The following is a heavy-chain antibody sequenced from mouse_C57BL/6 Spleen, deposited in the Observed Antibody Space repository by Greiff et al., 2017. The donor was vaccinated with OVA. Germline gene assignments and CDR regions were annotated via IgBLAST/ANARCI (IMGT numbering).Heavy chain of an antibody. CDR3: ASEGKLRNYYGSSLYAMDY. Sequence: EVQLQQSGPELVKPGASVKMSCKASGYTFTDYYMHWVKQSHGKSLEWIGYIYPNNGGNGYNQKFKGKATLTVDKSSSTAYMELRSLTSEDSAVYYCASEGKLRNYYGSSLYAMDYWGQGTSVTVSS. D-gene: IGHD1-1*01. CDR2: IYPNNGGN. V-gene: IGHV1-34*01. CDR1: GYTFTDYY. J-gene: IGHJ4*01.